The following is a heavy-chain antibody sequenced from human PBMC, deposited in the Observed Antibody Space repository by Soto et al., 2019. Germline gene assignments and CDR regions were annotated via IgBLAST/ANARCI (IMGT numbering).Heavy chain of an antibody. Sequence: QVQLQESGPGLVKPSETLSLTCSVSGDSVSSYYWSWIRQPPGKGLEWIGYVYYDGSTNYNPSLETRATIPIDTSKNQVYLKLNSVTAADTAVYHCARGRRSTTVYYGLYVWCQGTTVAVSS. D-gene: IGHD1-26*01. CDR2: VYYDGST. J-gene: IGHJ6*02. V-gene: IGHV4-59*02. CDR3: ARGRRSTTVYYGLYV. CDR1: GDSVSSYY.